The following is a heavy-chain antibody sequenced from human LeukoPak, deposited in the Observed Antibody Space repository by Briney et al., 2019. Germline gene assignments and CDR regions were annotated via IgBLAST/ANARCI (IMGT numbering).Heavy chain of an antibody. CDR3: AKECCSGGTCYGYFQN. CDR2: IRYDGSNK. Sequence: GGSLRLSCAASGFTFSSFGMHWVRQAPGKGPEWVAFIRYDGSNKYYTDSVKGRFTVSRDNSKNTLYLQMNSLRAEDTAVYYCAKECCSGGTCYGYFQNWGQGTLVTVSS. CDR1: GFTFSSFG. D-gene: IGHD2-15*01. J-gene: IGHJ1*01. V-gene: IGHV3-30*02.